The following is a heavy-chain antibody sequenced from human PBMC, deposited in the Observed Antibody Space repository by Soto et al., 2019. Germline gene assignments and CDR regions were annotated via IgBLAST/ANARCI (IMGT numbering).Heavy chain of an antibody. CDR3: ARSEYYDFWSGTPHYYYGMDV. J-gene: IGHJ6*02. Sequence: SETLSLTCTVSGGSISSGDYYWSWIRQPPGKGLEWIGYIYYSGSTYYNPSLKSRVTISVDTSKNQFSLKLSSVTAADTAVYYCARSEYYDFWSGTPHYYYGMDVWGQGTTVTVSS. CDR2: IYYSGST. D-gene: IGHD3-3*01. V-gene: IGHV4-30-4*01. CDR1: GGSISSGDYY.